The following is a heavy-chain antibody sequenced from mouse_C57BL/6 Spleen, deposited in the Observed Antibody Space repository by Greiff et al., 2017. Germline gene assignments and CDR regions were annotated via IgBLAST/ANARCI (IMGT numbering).Heavy chain of an antibody. Sequence: VQLQQSGAELARPGASVKMSCKASGYTFTSYTMHWVKQRPGQGLEWIGYINPSSGYTKYNQKFKDKATLTADKSSSTAYMQLSSLTSEDSAVYYCARKEVTTVVATGAMDYWGQGTSVTVSS. V-gene: IGHV1-4*01. CDR3: ARKEVTTVVATGAMDY. J-gene: IGHJ4*01. D-gene: IGHD1-1*01. CDR1: GYTFTSYT. CDR2: INPSSGYT.